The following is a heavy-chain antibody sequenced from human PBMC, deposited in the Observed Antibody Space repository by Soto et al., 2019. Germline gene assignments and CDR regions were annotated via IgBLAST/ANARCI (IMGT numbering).Heavy chain of an antibody. CDR2: SSYNGGT. J-gene: IGHJ4*02. CDR1: TDSSSFTNSY. CDR3: ARHRIEVVWRGFDF. V-gene: IGHV4-39*01. D-gene: IGHD3-10*01. Sequence: SETLSLTCTVSTDSSSFTNSYWGWIRQPPGKGLQWIGSSSYNGGTFYNPSLKGRVVISFDTSKKQSSLQVTSVTAADTAVYFCARHRIEVVWRGFDFWGQGSPVTAPQ.